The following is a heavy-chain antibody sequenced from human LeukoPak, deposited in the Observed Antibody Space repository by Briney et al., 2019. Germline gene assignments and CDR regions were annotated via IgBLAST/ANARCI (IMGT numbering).Heavy chain of an antibody. CDR1: GFTFSSYS. CDR2: ISSSSSTI. CDR3: AREGYNWNSHEPFDY. Sequence: GGSLRLSCTASGFTFSSYSMNWFREAPGKGLYWVSYISSSSSTIYYADSVKGRFTISRDNAKNSLYLQMNSLRAEDTAVYYCAREGYNWNSHEPFDYWGQGTLVTVSS. V-gene: IGHV3-48*01. J-gene: IGHJ4*02. D-gene: IGHD1-7*01.